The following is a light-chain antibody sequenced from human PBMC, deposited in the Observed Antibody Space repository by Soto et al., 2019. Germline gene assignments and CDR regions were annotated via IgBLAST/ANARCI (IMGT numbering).Light chain of an antibody. Sequence: EIVMTQSPATLSLSPGERATLSCRASQSVSTNLAWYQQKPGQAPRLLIYSASTRATGIPDRFSGSGSGTEFTLTISSLQSEDFALYYCQQYDNWPPRTFGPGTKVDVK. J-gene: IGKJ3*01. CDR1: QSVSTN. CDR3: QQYDNWPPRT. V-gene: IGKV3-15*01. CDR2: SAS.